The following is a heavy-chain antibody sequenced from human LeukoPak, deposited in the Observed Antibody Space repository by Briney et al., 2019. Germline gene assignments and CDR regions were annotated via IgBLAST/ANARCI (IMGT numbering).Heavy chain of an antibody. V-gene: IGHV3-23*01. CDR3: ARVIAAADSNWFDP. CDR2: IRGSGGST. Sequence: GGSLRLSCGASGFTFSNSGMSWVRQAPGKGLQWVSSIRGSGGSTYYADSVKGRFTISRDNSKNMLYVQMNSLRAEDTAVYYCARVIAAADSNWFDPWGQGTLVTVSS. D-gene: IGHD6-13*01. CDR1: GFTFSNSG. J-gene: IGHJ5*02.